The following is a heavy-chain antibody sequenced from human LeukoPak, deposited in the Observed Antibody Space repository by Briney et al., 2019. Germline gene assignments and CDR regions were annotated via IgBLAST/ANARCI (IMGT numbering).Heavy chain of an antibody. CDR2: INPNSGGT. Sequence: ASVKVSCKASGYTFTAYYMHWVRQAPGQGLEWMGWINPNSGGTNYTQNFQGRVTMTGDTSISTAYMELSRLRSDDTAVYYCARGDSYWDSWGQGTQVTVPS. CDR3: ARGDSYWDS. V-gene: IGHV1-2*02. CDR1: GYTFTAYY. D-gene: IGHD5-18*01. J-gene: IGHJ4*02.